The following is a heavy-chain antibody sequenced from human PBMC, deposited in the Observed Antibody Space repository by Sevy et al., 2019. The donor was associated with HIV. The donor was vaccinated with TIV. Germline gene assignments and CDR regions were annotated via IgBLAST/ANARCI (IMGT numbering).Heavy chain of an antibody. Sequence: GGSLRLSCAASGFTFSTYWMHWVRQAPGKELEWVANIKQDESEKYYVASVKGRFTISRDNAKNSLYLQMNSLRPGDTAVYYCARGNSGSFDYWGQGTLVTVSS. CDR3: ARGNSGSFDY. D-gene: IGHD3-22*01. CDR1: GFTFSTYW. J-gene: IGHJ4*02. V-gene: IGHV3-7*04. CDR2: IKQDESEK.